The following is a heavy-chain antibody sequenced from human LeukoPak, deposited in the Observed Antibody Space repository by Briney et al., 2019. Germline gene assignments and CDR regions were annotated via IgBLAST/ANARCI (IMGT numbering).Heavy chain of an antibody. CDR3: ARTPVEGATGVPFDP. Sequence: GGSLRLSCAASGFTFSNYALSWVRQAPGKGLEWVSGITGSGGSTYYADSVKGRFTISRDNSKDTLYLQMNSLRAEDTAVYYCARTPVEGATGVPFDPWGQGTLVTVSS. CDR2: ITGSGGST. CDR1: GFTFSNYA. J-gene: IGHJ5*02. V-gene: IGHV3-23*01. D-gene: IGHD1-26*01.